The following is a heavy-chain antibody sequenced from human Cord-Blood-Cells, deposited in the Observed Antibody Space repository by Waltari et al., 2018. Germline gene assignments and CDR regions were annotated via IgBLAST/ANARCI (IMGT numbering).Heavy chain of an antibody. D-gene: IGHD3-22*01. CDR2: IIPILGTE. CDR1: GGTSSSYA. V-gene: IGHV1-69*06. Sequence: QLQLVQSGAELKQAGPSVTVSCKASGGTSSSYAISSVRLAHGQRLEWMGGIIPILGTENYAQKFQGRVTITADKSTSTAYRELSSLRSEDTAVYYCARSYYYDSSGFYYYGMDVWGQGTTVTVSS. J-gene: IGHJ6*02. CDR3: ARSYYYDSSGFYYYGMDV.